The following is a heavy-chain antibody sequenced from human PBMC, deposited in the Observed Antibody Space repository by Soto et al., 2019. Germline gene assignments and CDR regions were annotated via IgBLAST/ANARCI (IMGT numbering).Heavy chain of an antibody. CDR3: AKDHGSGSYYRFDY. Sequence: QVQLVESGGGVVQPGRSLRLSCAASGFTFSSYGMHWVRQAPGKGLEWVAVISYDGSNKYYADSVKGRFTISRDNSKNTLYLQMNSLRAEDTAVYYCAKDHGSGSYYRFDYWGQGTLVTVSS. CDR2: ISYDGSNK. V-gene: IGHV3-30*18. J-gene: IGHJ4*02. D-gene: IGHD3-10*01. CDR1: GFTFSSYG.